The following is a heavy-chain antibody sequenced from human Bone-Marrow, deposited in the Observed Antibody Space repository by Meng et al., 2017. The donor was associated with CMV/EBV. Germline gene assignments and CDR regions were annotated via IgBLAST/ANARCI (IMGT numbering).Heavy chain of an antibody. Sequence: SETLSLTCTVSGGSVSSGSYYWSWIRQPPGKGLEWNGYIYYSGSTYYNPSLKSRVTISVDTSKNQFSLKLSSVTAADTAVYYCARRRGYCSSTSCYTFDYWGQGTLVTVSS. CDR3: ARRRGYCSSTSCYTFDY. CDR2: IYYSGST. V-gene: IGHV4-61*01. D-gene: IGHD2-2*02. CDR1: GGSVSSGSYY. J-gene: IGHJ4*02.